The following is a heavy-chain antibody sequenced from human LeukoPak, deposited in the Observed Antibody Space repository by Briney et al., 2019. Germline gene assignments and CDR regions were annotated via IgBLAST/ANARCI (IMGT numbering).Heavy chain of an antibody. Sequence: SETLSLTCTVSGGSISSSSYYWSWIRQPPGKGLEWIGYIYHSGSTYYNPSLKSRVTISVDRSKNQFSLKLSSVTAADTAVYYCARDGFAVGGAFDIWGQGTMVTVSS. CDR1: GGSISSSSYY. CDR3: ARDGFAVGGAFDI. CDR2: IYHSGST. D-gene: IGHD3-3*01. J-gene: IGHJ3*02. V-gene: IGHV4-30-2*01.